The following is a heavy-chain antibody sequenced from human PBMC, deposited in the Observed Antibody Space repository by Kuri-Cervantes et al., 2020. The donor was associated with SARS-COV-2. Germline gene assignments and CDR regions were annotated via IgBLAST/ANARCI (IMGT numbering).Heavy chain of an antibody. CDR1: GGSFSGYY. D-gene: IGHD6-19*01. CDR3: ARGVGAAVAGTLITIYYYYGMDV. CDR2: INHSGST. J-gene: IGHJ6*02. V-gene: IGHV4-34*01. Sequence: ESLQISCAVYGGSFSGYYWSWIRQPPGKGLEWIGEINHSGSTNYNPSLKSRVTISVDTSKNQFSLKLSSVTAADTAVYYCARGVGAAVAGTLITIYYYYGMDVWGQGTTVTVSS.